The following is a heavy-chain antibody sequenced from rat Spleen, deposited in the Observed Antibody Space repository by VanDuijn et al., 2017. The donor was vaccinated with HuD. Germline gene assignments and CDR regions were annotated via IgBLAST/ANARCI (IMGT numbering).Heavy chain of an antibody. CDR1: GFTFRNYY. Sequence: EVQLVESGGGLVQPGRSLKLSCAASGFTFRNYYMAWVRQAPKKGLEWVATISTSGSRTYYPDSVKGRFTISRDNAKRSLSLQMNSLKSEDTATYYWGRWDSSYGVYNWFAYWGQGTLVTVSS. D-gene: IGHD1-8*01. CDR2: ISTSGSRT. V-gene: IGHV5-25*01. J-gene: IGHJ3*01. CDR3: GRWDSSYGVYNWFAY.